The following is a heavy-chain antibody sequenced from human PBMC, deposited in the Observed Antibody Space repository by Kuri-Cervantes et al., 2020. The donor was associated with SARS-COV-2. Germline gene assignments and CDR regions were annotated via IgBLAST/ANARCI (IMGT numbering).Heavy chain of an antibody. CDR3: ARGRGSYYFYYYGMDV. CDR1: GFTFSSYG. V-gene: IGHV3-30*03. Sequence: GESLKISCAASGFTFSSYGMHWVRQAPGKGLEWVAVISYDGSNKCYADSVKGRFTISRDNSKNTLYLQMNSLRAEDTAVYYCARGRGSYYFYYYGMDVWGQGTTVTVSS. CDR2: ISYDGSNK. J-gene: IGHJ6*02. D-gene: IGHD1-26*01.